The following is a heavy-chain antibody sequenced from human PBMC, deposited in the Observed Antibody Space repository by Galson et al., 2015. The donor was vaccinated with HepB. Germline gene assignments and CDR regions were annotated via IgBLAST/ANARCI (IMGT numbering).Heavy chain of an antibody. Sequence: ETLSLTCTVSGGSISNYYWSWIRQPPGKGLEWIGYIYYSGSTSYNPSLKRRIIISLDTSKNQFSLKLTSVTAADTAVYYCARRIAAPGNFYYYGMDVWGQGTTVTVSS. J-gene: IGHJ6*02. CDR3: ARRIAAPGNFYYYGMDV. D-gene: IGHD6-13*01. CDR1: GGSISNYY. CDR2: IYYSGST. V-gene: IGHV4-59*12.